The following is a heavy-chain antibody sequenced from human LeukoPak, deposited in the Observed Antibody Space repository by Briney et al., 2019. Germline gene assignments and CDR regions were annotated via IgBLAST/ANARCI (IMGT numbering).Heavy chain of an antibody. J-gene: IGHJ5*02. V-gene: IGHV1-2*02. CDR2: INPNSGGT. CDR1: GYTFTCYY. Sequence: ASVTVSCKASGYTFTCYYMHWVRQAPGQGLEWMGWINPNSGGTNYAQKFQGRVTMTRDTSISTAYMELSRLRSDDTAVYYCARGIVVVPAGGWFDPWGQGTLVTVSS. CDR3: ARGIVVVPAGGWFDP. D-gene: IGHD2-2*01.